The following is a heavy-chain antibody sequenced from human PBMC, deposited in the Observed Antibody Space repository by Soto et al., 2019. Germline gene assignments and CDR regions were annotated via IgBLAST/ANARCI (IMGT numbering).Heavy chain of an antibody. V-gene: IGHV1-46*03. J-gene: IGHJ4*02. D-gene: IGHD2-2*02. Sequence: QVQLVQSGPEVKKPGASVLLSCKPSGYTSINYCFYWVRQAPGQGLEWMGRIPPRGETITYAQKFQGRFIMTRDTSTSTVFMELSSLRVEDTALYYCVGDGTGTYTGFTYWGRGTLVTVSS. CDR1: GYTSINYC. CDR2: IPPRGETI. CDR3: VGDGTGTYTGFTY.